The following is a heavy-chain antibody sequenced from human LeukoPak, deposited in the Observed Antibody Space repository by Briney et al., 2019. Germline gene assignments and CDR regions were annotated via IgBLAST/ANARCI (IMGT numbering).Heavy chain of an antibody. CDR1: GFSFSDAW. CDR3: STYGSGRKFDY. J-gene: IGHJ4*02. CDR2: IESKTDGGTT. V-gene: IGHV3-15*04. D-gene: IGHD3-10*01. Sequence: GGSLRLSCAASGFSFSDAWMSWVRQIPGKGLEWVGRIESKTDGGTTDYAAPVKGRFTISRDDSTNTLYLQMNSLKSEDTAVYYCSTYGSGRKFDYWGQGILVTVSS.